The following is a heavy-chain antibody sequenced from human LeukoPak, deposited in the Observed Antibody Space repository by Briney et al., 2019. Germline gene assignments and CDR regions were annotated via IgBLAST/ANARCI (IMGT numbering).Heavy chain of an antibody. Sequence: PGGSLRLSCAASGFTFSSYEMNWVRQAPGKGLEWVSYISSSGTTIYYADSVKGRFTISRDNAKNSLFLQVYSLRAEDTAVYYCARSSGTYHFDYWGQGTLVTVSS. CDR1: GFTFSSYE. D-gene: IGHD1-26*01. V-gene: IGHV3-48*03. J-gene: IGHJ4*02. CDR3: ARSSGTYHFDY. CDR2: ISSSGTTI.